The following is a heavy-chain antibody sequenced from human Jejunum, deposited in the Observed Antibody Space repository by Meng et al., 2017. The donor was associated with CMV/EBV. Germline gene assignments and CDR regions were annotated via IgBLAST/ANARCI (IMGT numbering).Heavy chain of an antibody. D-gene: IGHD2/OR15-2a*01. V-gene: IGHV3-23*03. CDR1: YA. J-gene: IGHJ6*02. CDR2: IYSGGDRT. Sequence: YAMSWVRQAPGKGLEWVSVIYSGGDRTFYADSVKGRFTFSRDHSKNMVYLHMNSLRPEDTAIYYCARDDANVRTLKGSYFDYGMDVWGQGTTVTVSS. CDR3: ARDDANVRTLKGSYFDYGMDV.